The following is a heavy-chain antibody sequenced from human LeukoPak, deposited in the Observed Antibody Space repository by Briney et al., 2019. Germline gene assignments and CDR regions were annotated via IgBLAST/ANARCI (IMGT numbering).Heavy chain of an antibody. J-gene: IGHJ6*03. CDR2: ISSSSSYI. V-gene: IGHV3-21*01. CDR1: GFTFSSYS. CDR3: ARDSQWLVVGGYYYYMDV. Sequence: GGSLRLSCAASGFTFSSYSMNWVRQAPGKGLEWVSSISSSSSYIYYADSVKGRFTISRDNSKNTLYLQMNSLRAEDTAVYYCARDSQWLVVGGYYYYMDVWGKGTTVTVSS. D-gene: IGHD6-19*01.